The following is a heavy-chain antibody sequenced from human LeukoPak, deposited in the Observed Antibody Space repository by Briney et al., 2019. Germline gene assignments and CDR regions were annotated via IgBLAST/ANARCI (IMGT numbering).Heavy chain of an antibody. CDR1: GYTFSGFY. CDR3: ARSLKPYCSSTSCYTPNWFDP. Sequence: GASVKVSCKASGYTFSGFYMHWVRQAPGQGLEWMGWINPNSGGTKYAQKFQGRVTITRDTSISTAYMELSRLTSDDTAVYYCARSLKPYCSSTSCYTPNWFDPWGQGTLVTVSS. J-gene: IGHJ5*02. CDR2: INPNSGGT. D-gene: IGHD2-2*02. V-gene: IGHV1-2*02.